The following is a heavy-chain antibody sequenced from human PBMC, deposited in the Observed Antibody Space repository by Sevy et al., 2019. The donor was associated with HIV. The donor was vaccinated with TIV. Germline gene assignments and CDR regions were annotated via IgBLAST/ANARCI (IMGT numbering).Heavy chain of an antibody. V-gene: IGHV3-72*01. CDR1: GFTFSDHY. Sequence: GGSLRLSCVASGFTFSDHYMEWVRQAPGKGLEWVGRTRNKADGYTTEYAASLKGGFTISRDESKNSLYVQMNSLKAEDTAVYYCATHAGIAAAGRVFDYGGQGTLVTVSS. D-gene: IGHD6-13*01. CDR2: TRNKADGYTT. CDR3: ATHAGIAAAGRVFDY. J-gene: IGHJ4*02.